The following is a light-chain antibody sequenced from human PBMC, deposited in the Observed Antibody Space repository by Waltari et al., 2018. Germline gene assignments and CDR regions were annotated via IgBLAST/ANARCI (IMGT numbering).Light chain of an antibody. Sequence: QAVVTLEPSLTVSPGGTVTLTCGSSTGPVTRGHFPYWLQQKPGQAPRTLIYDSYIRQSWTPARFSASLVGGKAVLTLSGAQAEDVAKYYCWLAYTGGIVVFGGGTELAVL. CDR1: TGPVTRGHF. J-gene: IGLJ2*01. CDR3: WLAYTGGIVV. V-gene: IGLV7-46*01. CDR2: DSY.